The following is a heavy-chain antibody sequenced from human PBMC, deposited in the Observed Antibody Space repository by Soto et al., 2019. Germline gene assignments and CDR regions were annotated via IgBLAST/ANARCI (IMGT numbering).Heavy chain of an antibody. J-gene: IGHJ4*02. CDR3: ARGARITVVRGVRSFGY. V-gene: IGHV4-34*01. D-gene: IGHD3-10*01. CDR2: INHSGST. Sequence: SETLSLTCAVYGGSFSGYYWSWIRQPPGKGLEWIGEINHSGSTNYNPSLKSRVTISVDTSKNQFSLKLSSVTAADTAVYYCARGARITVVRGVRSFGYWGQGTLVTVSS. CDR1: GGSFSGYY.